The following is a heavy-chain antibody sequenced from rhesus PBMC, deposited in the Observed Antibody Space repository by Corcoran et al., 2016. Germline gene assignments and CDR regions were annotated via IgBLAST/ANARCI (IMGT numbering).Heavy chain of an antibody. CDR2: IYGGSGTT. Sequence: QVQLQESGPGLGKPSETLSLTCAVSGGPIGGNYWSGTRRSPGKGLEWIGYIYGGSGTTSYNPSLKSRVTISTDTSKNQFSLKLSSVTAADTAVYYCARYGAAGTFDYWGQGVLVTVSS. J-gene: IGHJ4*01. V-gene: IGHV4-147*01. CDR3: ARYGAAGTFDY. D-gene: IGHD6-25*01. CDR1: GGPIGGNY.